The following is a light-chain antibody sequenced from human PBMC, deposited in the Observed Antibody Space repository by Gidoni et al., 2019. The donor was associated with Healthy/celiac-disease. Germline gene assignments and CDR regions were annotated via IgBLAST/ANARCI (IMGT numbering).Light chain of an antibody. CDR2: DAS. J-gene: IGKJ2*01. Sequence: DIQMTQSPSSLSPSVGDRVTITCQASQDISNYLNWYQQKPGKAPKLLIYDASNLETGVPSRFSGSGSGTDFTFTISSLQPEDIATYYGQQYDNLPRMYTFGQGTKLEIK. CDR1: QDISNY. V-gene: IGKV1-33*01. CDR3: QQYDNLPRMYT.